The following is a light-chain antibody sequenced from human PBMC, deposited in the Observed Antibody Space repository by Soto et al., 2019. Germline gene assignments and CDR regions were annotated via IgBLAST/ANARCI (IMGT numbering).Light chain of an antibody. Sequence: EFVLTQSPVTLSLSPGERATLSCRASQSVSSYLAWYQQKPGQAPRLLIYDISNRATGIPARFSGSGSGTDFTLTITRLEPEDFAVYYCQQYGDSPQTFGPGTKVDIK. CDR3: QQYGDSPQT. V-gene: IGKV3-11*01. J-gene: IGKJ1*01. CDR2: DIS. CDR1: QSVSSY.